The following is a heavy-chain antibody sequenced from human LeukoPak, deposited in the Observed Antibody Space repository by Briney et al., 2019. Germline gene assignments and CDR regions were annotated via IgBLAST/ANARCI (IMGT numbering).Heavy chain of an antibody. Sequence: QPSETLSLTCTVSGGSISSGGYYWSWIRQAPGKGLEWVANIKEDGSEKYYVDSVRGRFTISRDNTKNSLYLQMNSLRVEDTALYYCARSRGWHLDQLWGQGTLVTVSS. CDR1: GGSISSGGYY. CDR3: ARSRGWHLDQL. D-gene: IGHD5-24*01. V-gene: IGHV3-7*01. J-gene: IGHJ4*02. CDR2: IKEDGSEK.